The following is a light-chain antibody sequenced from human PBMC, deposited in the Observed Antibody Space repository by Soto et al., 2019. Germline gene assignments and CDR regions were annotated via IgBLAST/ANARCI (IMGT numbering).Light chain of an antibody. J-gene: IGKJ4*01. CDR2: GAS. CDR3: QQYGSSPT. Sequence: EIVLTQSPCTLSFSPWERATLSCRASQSVSSSYLAWYQQKPGQAPRLLIYGASSRATGIPDRFSGSGSGTDFTLTISRLEPEDFAVYYCQQYGSSPTFGGGTKVDIK. CDR1: QSVSSSY. V-gene: IGKV3-20*01.